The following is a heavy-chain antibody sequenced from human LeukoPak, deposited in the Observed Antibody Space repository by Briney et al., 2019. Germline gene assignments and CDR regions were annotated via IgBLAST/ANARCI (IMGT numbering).Heavy chain of an antibody. V-gene: IGHV4-34*01. CDR1: GGSFSGYY. CDR2: INHSGST. CDR3: ARDSGGVWPHYYFDY. J-gene: IGHJ4*02. D-gene: IGHD3-16*01. Sequence: SETLSLTCAVYGGSFSGYYWSWIRQPPGKGLEWIGEINHSGSTNYSPSLKSRVTMSVDTSKNQFSLKLSSVTAADTAVYYCARDSGGVWPHYYFDYWGQGTLVTVSS.